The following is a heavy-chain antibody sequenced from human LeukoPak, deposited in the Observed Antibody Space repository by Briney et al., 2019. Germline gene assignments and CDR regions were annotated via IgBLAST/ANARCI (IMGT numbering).Heavy chain of an antibody. J-gene: IGHJ6*03. Sequence: SVKVSCKASGATFSSHAISWVRQAPGQGLEWMGGIIPIFGTANYAQKFQGRVTITADESTITAYMELSSLRSEDTAVYYCARVGSIAGAVHYYYYYMDVWGKGTTVTVSS. CDR1: GATFSSHA. V-gene: IGHV1-69*01. CDR3: ARVGSIAGAVHYYYYYMDV. CDR2: IIPIFGTA. D-gene: IGHD2-15*01.